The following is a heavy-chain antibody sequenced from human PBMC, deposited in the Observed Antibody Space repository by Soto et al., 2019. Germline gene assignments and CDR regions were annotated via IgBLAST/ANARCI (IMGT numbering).Heavy chain of an antibody. CDR2: IYYSGST. Sequence: QVQLQESGPGLLKPSETLSLTCTVSGDSVSNGYFYWSWIRQPPGKGLEWIGNIYYSGSTTYNPSLKSRVTISLDKSKNQFSLRLSSVTAADTAVYYCARDVWARSGIVGVTGTFDIWGQGTLVTVSS. CDR3: ARDVWARSGIVGVTGTFDI. J-gene: IGHJ3*02. CDR1: GDSVSNGYFY. V-gene: IGHV4-61*01. D-gene: IGHD1-26*01.